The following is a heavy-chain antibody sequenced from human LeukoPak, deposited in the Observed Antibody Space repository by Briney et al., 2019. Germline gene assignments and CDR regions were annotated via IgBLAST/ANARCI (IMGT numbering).Heavy chain of an antibody. CDR2: ISGRGDRT. CDR1: GFTFSSYA. V-gene: IGHV3-23*01. D-gene: IGHD2-21*02. Sequence: GGSLRLSCAASGFTFSSYAMSWVRQAPGKGLEWVSAISGRGDRTYYADSVKGRFTISRDNSKNTLYLQTNSLRAEDTAVYYCAKEDCGVDCSTFDYWGQGTLVTVSS. CDR3: AKEDCGVDCSTFDY. J-gene: IGHJ4*02.